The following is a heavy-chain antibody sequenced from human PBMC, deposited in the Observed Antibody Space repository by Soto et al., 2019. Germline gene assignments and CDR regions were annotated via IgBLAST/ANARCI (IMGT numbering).Heavy chain of an antibody. Sequence: GGSLRLSCAASGFTFSSYGMHWLRQAPGKGLEWVAVISYDGSNKYYADSVKGRFTISRDNSKNTLYLQMNSLRAEDTAVYYCAKESRLNWFDPWGQGTLVTAPQ. CDR1: GFTFSSYG. CDR2: ISYDGSNK. V-gene: IGHV3-30*18. J-gene: IGHJ5*02. CDR3: AKESRLNWFDP.